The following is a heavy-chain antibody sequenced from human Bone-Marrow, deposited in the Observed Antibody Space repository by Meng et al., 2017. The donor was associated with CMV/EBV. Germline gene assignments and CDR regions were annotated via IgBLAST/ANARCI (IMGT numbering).Heavy chain of an antibody. CDR2: ISYDGSNK. CDR3: ARDLSPRVWGGWGEFDAFDI. J-gene: IGHJ3*02. Sequence: GESLKISCAASGFTFSSYAMHWVRQAPGKGLEWVAVISYDGSNKYYADSVKGRFTISRDNSKNSLYLQMNSLRAEDTAVYYCARDLSPRVWGGWGEFDAFDIWGQGTMVTVSS. V-gene: IGHV3-30-3*01. D-gene: IGHD3-16*01. CDR1: GFTFSSYA.